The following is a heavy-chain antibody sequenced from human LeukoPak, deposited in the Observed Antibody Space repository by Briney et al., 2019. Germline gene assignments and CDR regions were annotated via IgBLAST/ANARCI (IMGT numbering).Heavy chain of an antibody. CDR2: ISGSGGST. CDR1: GFTFSSYA. Sequence: GGSLRLSCAASGFTFSSYAMSWVRQAPGKGLEWVSAISGSGGSTYYADSVKGRFTISRDNSKNTLYLQMNSLRTEDTALYYCAKENWELGAFDIWGQGTMVTVSS. J-gene: IGHJ3*02. D-gene: IGHD1-26*01. V-gene: IGHV3-23*01. CDR3: AKENWELGAFDI.